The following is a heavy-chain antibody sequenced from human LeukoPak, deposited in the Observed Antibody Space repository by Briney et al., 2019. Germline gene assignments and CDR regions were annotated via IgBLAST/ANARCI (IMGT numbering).Heavy chain of an antibody. V-gene: IGHV1-18*01. D-gene: IGHD5-12*01. CDR2: ISTYNGNT. CDR3: ARSRYSGYDYLL. J-gene: IGHJ4*02. Sequence: GSSVKVSCKASGYTFTSYGISWVRQAPGQGLEWMGWISTYNGNTNYAQKLQGRVTMTTDTSTSTAYMELRSLRSDDTAVYYCARSRYSGYDYLLWGQGTLVTVSS. CDR1: GYTFTSYG.